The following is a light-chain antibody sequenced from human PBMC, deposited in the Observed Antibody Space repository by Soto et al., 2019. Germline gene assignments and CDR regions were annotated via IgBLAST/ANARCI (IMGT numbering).Light chain of an antibody. CDR2: GAS. V-gene: IGKV3D-15*01. J-gene: IGKJ4*01. Sequence: EIVLTQSPGTLSLSPGESATLSCRASQYVSVRFLAWYQKKPGQAPRLFVYGASNRATGIPDRFSGSGSGTELTLTISSLQSEDFAVYYCQQYNNWPPLTFGGGTKVDIK. CDR3: QQYNNWPPLT. CDR1: QYVSVR.